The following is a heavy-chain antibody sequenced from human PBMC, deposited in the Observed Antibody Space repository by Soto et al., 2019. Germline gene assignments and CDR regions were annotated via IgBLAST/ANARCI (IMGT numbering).Heavy chain of an antibody. CDR2: ISAYNGNT. CDR3: ARDRVRGVIITGGGY. CDR1: GYTFTSYG. V-gene: IGHV1-18*01. J-gene: IGHJ4*02. D-gene: IGHD3-10*02. Sequence: QVQLVQSGAEVKKPGASVKVSCKASGYTFTSYGISWVRQAPGQGLEWMGWISAYNGNTNYAQKRPGRVTMTTDTSTSTAYMELRSLRSYDTAVYYCARDRVRGVIITGGGYWGQGTLVTVSS.